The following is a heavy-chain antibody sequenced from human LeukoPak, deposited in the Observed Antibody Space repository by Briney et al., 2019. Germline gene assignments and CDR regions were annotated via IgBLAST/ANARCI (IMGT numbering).Heavy chain of an antibody. V-gene: IGHV3-74*01. D-gene: IGHD5-12*01. CDR3: AVSNGGYGP. J-gene: IGHJ5*02. Sequence: PGGSLRLSCASSAFNFTAYWMHWVRQDPRQGLLWVARINSDGTTTNYADSVKGRFTISRDNANNTLFLPMNSLRAEDTAVYFCAVSNGGYGPWGQGALVTVSS. CDR2: INSDGTTT. CDR1: AFNFTAYW.